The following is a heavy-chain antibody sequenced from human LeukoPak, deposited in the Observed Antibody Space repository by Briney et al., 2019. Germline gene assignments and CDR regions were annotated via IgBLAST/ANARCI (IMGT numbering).Heavy chain of an antibody. CDR1: GYTLTELS. D-gene: IGHD6-13*01. J-gene: IGHJ5*02. CDR3: ATDKLGRQQLVSQLTGPNWFDP. CDR2: FDPEDGET. Sequence: ASVKVSCKVSGYTLTELSTHWVRQAPGKGLEWMGGFDPEDGETIYAQKFQGRVTMTEDTSTDTAYMELSSLRSEDTAVYYCATDKLGRQQLVSQLTGPNWFDPWGQGTLVTVSS. V-gene: IGHV1-24*01.